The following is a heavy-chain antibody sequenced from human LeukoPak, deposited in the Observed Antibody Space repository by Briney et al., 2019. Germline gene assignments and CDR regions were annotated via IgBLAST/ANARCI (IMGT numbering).Heavy chain of an antibody. Sequence: SGGSLRLSCAASGFTFSSYAMSWVRQAPGKGLEWVSSISSSSSYIYYADSVKGRFTISRDNAKNSLYLQMNSLRAEDTAVYYCAKEPGGYTYGTGYYFDYWGQGTLVTVSS. CDR1: GFTFSSYA. CDR2: ISSSSSYI. V-gene: IGHV3-21*01. J-gene: IGHJ4*02. CDR3: AKEPGGYTYGTGYYFDY. D-gene: IGHD5-18*01.